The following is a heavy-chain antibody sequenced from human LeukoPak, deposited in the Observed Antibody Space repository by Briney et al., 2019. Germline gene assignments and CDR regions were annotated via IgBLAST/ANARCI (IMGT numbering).Heavy chain of an antibody. CDR2: ISYDGSNK. CDR1: GFTFSSYG. J-gene: IGHJ6*04. Sequence: PGGSLRLSCAASGFTFSSYGMHWVRQAPGKGLGCVAVISYDGSNKYYADSVKGRFTISRDNSKNTLYLQMNSLRAEDTAVYYCAKLMSPGGKLLWFGEVEYGMDVWGKGTTVTVSS. D-gene: IGHD3-10*01. V-gene: IGHV3-30*18. CDR3: AKLMSPGGKLLWFGEVEYGMDV.